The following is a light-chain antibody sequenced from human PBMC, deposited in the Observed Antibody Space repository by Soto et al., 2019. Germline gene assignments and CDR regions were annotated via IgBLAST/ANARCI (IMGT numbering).Light chain of an antibody. J-gene: IGLJ2*01. CDR2: YDS. CDR3: QVWDSCSDGVV. CDR1: NIGSKS. Sequence: SYELTQPPSVSVAPGKTARITCGGNNIGSKSVHWYQQKPGQAPVLVIYYDSDRPSGIPERFSGSNSGNTATLTISRVEAGDEADYYCQVWDSCSDGVVFGGGTKLTVL. V-gene: IGLV3-21*04.